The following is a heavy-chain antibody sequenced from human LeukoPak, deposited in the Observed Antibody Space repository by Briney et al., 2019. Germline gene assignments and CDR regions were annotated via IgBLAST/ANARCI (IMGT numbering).Heavy chain of an antibody. V-gene: IGHV3-11*01. J-gene: IGHJ4*02. CDR2: ISSSGSTI. CDR3: ARDAFYYYDSSGYIGY. CDR1: GFTFSNAW. D-gene: IGHD3-22*01. Sequence: TGGSLRLSCAASGFTFSNAWMSWVRQAPGKGLEWVSYISSSGSTIYYADSVKGRFTISRDNAKNSLYLQMNSLRAEDTAVYYCARDAFYYYDSSGYIGYWGQGTLVTVSS.